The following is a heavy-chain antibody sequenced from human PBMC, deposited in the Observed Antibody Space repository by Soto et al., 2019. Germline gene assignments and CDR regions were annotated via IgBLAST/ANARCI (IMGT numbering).Heavy chain of an antibody. Sequence: QVQLVQSGAEVKKPGSSVKLSCKASGDSFNTFAVTWVRQAPGQGLEWMGGIIPNFDTPNYAQKFQGRVTIIADKSTSTPYMELSRLRSDDPAVDYCARPYYDSSGYYLWYFYYWGQGTLVTVSS. CDR1: GDSFNTFA. CDR3: ARPYYDSSGYYLWYFYY. CDR2: IIPNFDTP. D-gene: IGHD3-22*01. J-gene: IGHJ4*02. V-gene: IGHV1-69*06.